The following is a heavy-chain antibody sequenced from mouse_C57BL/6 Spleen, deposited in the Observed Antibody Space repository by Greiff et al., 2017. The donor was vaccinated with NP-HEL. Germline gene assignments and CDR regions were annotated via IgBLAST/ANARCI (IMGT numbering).Heavy chain of an antibody. CDR3: ARRVSPIYYGYDVASEFAY. CDR2: IYPGSGST. D-gene: IGHD2-2*01. J-gene: IGHJ3*01. Sequence: QVQLQQPGAELVKPGASVKMSCKASGYTFTSYWITWVKQRPGQGLEWIGAIYPGSGSTNYHEKFKSKSTLPVDTSSSTAYMQLSSLTSEDSAVYYWARRVSPIYYGYDVASEFAYWGQGTLVTVSA. CDR1: GYTFTSYW. V-gene: IGHV1-55*01.